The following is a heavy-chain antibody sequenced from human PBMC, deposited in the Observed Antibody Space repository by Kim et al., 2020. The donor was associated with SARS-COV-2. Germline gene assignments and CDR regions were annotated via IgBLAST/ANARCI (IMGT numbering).Heavy chain of an antibody. CDR1: GYTFTSYG. V-gene: IGHV1-18*04. CDR3: ARELGPYYYDSIPQRNPGGY. CDR2: ISAHNGNT. D-gene: IGHD3-22*01. Sequence: ASVKVSCKASGYTFTSYGISWVRQAPGQGLEWMGWISAHNGNTNYAQKLQGRVTMTTDTSTSTAYMELRSLRSDDTAVYYCARELGPYYYDSIPQRNPGGYWGQGTLVTVSS. J-gene: IGHJ4*02.